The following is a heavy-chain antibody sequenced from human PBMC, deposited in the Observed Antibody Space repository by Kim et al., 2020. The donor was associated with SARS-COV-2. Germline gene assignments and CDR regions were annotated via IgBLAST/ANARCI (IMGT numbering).Heavy chain of an antibody. D-gene: IGHD5-12*01. V-gene: IGHV4-39*07. CDR2: IFYSGRT. Sequence: SETLSLTCTVSGGSMSSNYYWGWLRQPPGKGLEWIGSIFYSGRTYYNPSLKSRVTVSIDTSENQFSLRLSSVTAADTAVYYCARDPVATTPKEVLWGQGTLVTVSS. J-gene: IGHJ4*02. CDR1: GGSMSSNYY. CDR3: ARDPVATTPKEVL.